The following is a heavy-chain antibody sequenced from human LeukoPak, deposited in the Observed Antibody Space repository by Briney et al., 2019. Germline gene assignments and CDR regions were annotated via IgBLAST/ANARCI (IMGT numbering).Heavy chain of an antibody. CDR3: AGPKYYYDSSGSLDY. J-gene: IGHJ4*02. Sequence: ASVKVSCKASGGTFSSYAISWVRQAPGQGLEWMGRIIPILGIANYAQKFQGRVTITADKSTSTAYMELSSLRSEDTAVYYCAGPKYYYDSSGSLDYWGQGTLVTVSS. CDR1: GGTFSSYA. V-gene: IGHV1-69*04. D-gene: IGHD3-22*01. CDR2: IIPILGIA.